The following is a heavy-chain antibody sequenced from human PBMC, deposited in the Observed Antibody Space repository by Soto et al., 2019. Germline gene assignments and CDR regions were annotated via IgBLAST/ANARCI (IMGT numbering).Heavy chain of an antibody. V-gene: IGHV1-2*02. CDR3: AREIRSGYYKYWYFQH. CDR1: GYSFTVYH. J-gene: IGHJ1*01. CDR2: INNDSGGT. Sequence: GASVKVSCKASGYSFTVYHMHWVRQAPGQGLEWMGWINNDSGGTKYAQKFEGRVTMSRDTSINTAYMELNNPISDDTAVYYCAREIRSGYYKYWYFQHWGQGTLVTVSS. D-gene: IGHD3-3*01.